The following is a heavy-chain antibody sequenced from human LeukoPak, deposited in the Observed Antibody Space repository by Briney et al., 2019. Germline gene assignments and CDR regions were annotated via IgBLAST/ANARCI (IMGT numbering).Heavy chain of an antibody. CDR2: INPNSGGT. CDR3: ARGGEVGFYYGMDV. Sequence: ASVKVSCKASGYTFTGYYMHWARQAPGQGLEWMGWINPNSGGTNYAQKFQGRVTMTRDTSISTAYMELSRLRSDDTAVYYCARGGEVGFYYGMDVRGQGTTVTVSS. V-gene: IGHV1-2*02. D-gene: IGHD3-16*01. CDR1: GYTFTGYY. J-gene: IGHJ6*02.